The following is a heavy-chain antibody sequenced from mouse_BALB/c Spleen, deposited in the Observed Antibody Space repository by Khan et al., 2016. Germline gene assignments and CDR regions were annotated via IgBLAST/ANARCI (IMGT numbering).Heavy chain of an antibody. J-gene: IGHJ2*01. CDR1: GLNITSPY. Sequence: VQLQQSGSSLFQSGATVKLSCTASGLNITSPYMHLLKQWPEQGLEWIGRIDPPNGNTKYDPKFQGKATITADTSANTAYLQLSSLTSEDTAVYYCARMARKWGQGTTLTVSS. CDR3: ARMARK. CDR2: IDPPNGNT. V-gene: IGHV14-3*02.